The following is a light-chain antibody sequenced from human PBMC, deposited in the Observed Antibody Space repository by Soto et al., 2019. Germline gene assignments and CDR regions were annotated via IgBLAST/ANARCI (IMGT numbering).Light chain of an antibody. CDR1: QRVSSN. CDR2: GAS. J-gene: IGKJ3*01. CDR3: QQYNNWPVFT. V-gene: IGKV3-15*01. Sequence: EIVMTQSPATLSVSPGERATLSCRASQRVSSNLAWYQQKPGQAPRLLIYGASTRATGIPARFSGSGSGTEFTLTISSLQSEDFAVYYCQQYNNWPVFTFGPGTRVDFK.